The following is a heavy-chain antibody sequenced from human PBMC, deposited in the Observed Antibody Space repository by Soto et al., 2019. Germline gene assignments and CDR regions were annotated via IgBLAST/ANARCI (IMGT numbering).Heavy chain of an antibody. J-gene: IGHJ4*02. CDR2: IKNKANSYTT. V-gene: IGHV3-72*01. CDR3: TRISLVGATGGRYFDY. Sequence: VQLVESGGGLVQPGGSLRLSCAASGFIFSDHYMDWVRQAPGKGLEWVGRIKNKANSYTTEYAASVKGRFTISRDDSKNSLYLQIDSLETEDTAVYFCTRISLVGATGGRYFDYWGQGTLLTVSS. D-gene: IGHD1-26*01. CDR1: GFIFSDHY.